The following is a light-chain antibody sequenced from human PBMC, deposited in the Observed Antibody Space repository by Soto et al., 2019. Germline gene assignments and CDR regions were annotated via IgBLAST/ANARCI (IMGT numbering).Light chain of an antibody. CDR2: DVT. Sequence: QSALTQPRSVSGSPGQSVTISCTGTSSDFGGYNYVSWYQQHPGKAPKLMIYDVTTRPSGVPDRFSGSKSGNTASLTISGLQAEDEADYYCSSHAGSSVVFGTGTKVTVL. CDR1: SSDFGGYNY. V-gene: IGLV2-11*01. CDR3: SSHAGSSVV. J-gene: IGLJ1*01.